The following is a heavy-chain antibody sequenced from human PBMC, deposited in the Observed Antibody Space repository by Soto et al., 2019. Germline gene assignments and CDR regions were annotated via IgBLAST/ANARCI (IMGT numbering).Heavy chain of an antibody. CDR3: ARHGNLSSSDGDVDY. CDR2: IIPLFSTT. CDR1: GGAFNNYG. Sequence: QVELVQSGAEVKKPGSSVRVSCKASGGAFNNYGFTWVRQASGHGLEWMGQIIPLFSTTHYAQKFQCRVSITADVSTSTVHIELSSLTSEDTAVYYRARHGNLSSSDGDVDYWGQETLVIVSS. V-gene: IGHV1-69*01. J-gene: IGHJ4*02. D-gene: IGHD6-6*01.